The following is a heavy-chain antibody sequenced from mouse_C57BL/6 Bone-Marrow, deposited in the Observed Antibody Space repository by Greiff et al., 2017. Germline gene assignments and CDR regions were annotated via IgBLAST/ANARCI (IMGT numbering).Heavy chain of an antibody. Sequence: QVQLQQPGAELVRPGTSVKLSCKASGYTFTSYWMHWVKQRPGQGLEWIGVIDPADSYTNYNQKFKGKATWTVDTSSSTAYMQLSSLTSEDSAVYYCASLSDYYGSRGYYFDYWGQGTTLTVSS. D-gene: IGHD1-1*01. CDR1: GYTFTSYW. J-gene: IGHJ2*01. CDR2: IDPADSYT. V-gene: IGHV1-59*01. CDR3: ASLSDYYGSRGYYFDY.